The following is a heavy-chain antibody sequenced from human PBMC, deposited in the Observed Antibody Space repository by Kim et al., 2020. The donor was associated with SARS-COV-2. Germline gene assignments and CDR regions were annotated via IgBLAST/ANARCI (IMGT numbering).Heavy chain of an antibody. J-gene: IGHJ4*02. Sequence: SVKVSCKASGGTFSSYTISWVRQAPGQGLEWMGRIIPILGIANYAQKFQGRVTITADKSTSTAYMELSSLRSEDTAVYYCARVKYYDSSGIKYYFDYWGQGTLVTVSS. D-gene: IGHD3-22*01. CDR3: ARVKYYDSSGIKYYFDY. CDR2: IIPILGIA. CDR1: GGTFSSYT. V-gene: IGHV1-69*02.